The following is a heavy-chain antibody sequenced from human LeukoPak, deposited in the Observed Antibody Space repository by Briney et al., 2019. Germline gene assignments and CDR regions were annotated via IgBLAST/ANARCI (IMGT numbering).Heavy chain of an antibody. D-gene: IGHD2-21*02. J-gene: IGHJ3*01. CDR3: ARVAYYRVTADQITDAFDV. CDR1: GFTVSSHY. V-gene: IGHV3-66*01. Sequence: GGSLRLSCAASGFTVSSHYMNWVRQAPGKGLQWVSDLYSDGTTYYADSVKGRFTISRDNSRSTLYLQMNSLRAEDTAVYFCARVAYYRVTADQITDAFDVWGRGAAVTVSS. CDR2: LYSDGTT.